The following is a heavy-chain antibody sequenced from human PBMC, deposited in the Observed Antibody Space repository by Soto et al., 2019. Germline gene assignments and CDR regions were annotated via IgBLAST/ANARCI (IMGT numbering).Heavy chain of an antibody. J-gene: IGHJ4*02. Sequence: EVQLVESGGGLVQPGGSLRLSCAASGFTFSSDWMSWVRKAPGRGLEWVANIKHDGSEKYYVDSVMDLFTISRDHAKNALSRQMNRLRAEDTAVYYWARGVHWGQGTMVTVSS. CDR1: GFTFSSDW. V-gene: IGHV3-7*01. CDR3: ARGVH. CDR2: IKHDGSEK. D-gene: IGHD6-6*01.